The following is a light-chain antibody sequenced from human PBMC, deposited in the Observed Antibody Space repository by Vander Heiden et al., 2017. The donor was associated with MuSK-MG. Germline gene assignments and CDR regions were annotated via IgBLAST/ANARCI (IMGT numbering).Light chain of an antibody. CDR3: QQRSTWPQLT. V-gene: IGKV3-11*01. CDR1: QTISSY. J-gene: IGKJ4*01. Sequence: DIVLTQSPATLSLSPGERATLSCRASQTISSYLAWYQQKPGQAPRLLIYDASDRATGIPARFSGSGSGTDFTLTISSLEPEDFAVYYCQQRSTWPQLTFGGGTKVEIK. CDR2: DAS.